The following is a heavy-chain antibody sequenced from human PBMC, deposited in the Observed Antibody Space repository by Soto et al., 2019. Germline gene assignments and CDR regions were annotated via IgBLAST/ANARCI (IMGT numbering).Heavy chain of an antibody. CDR1: GGSISSYY. D-gene: IGHD3-10*01. V-gene: IGHV4-59*12. CDR3: AREGPNYYGSGPSFDY. CDR2: IYYSGST. J-gene: IGHJ4*02. Sequence: QVQLQESGPGLVKPSETLSLTCTVSGGSISSYYWSWIRQPPGKGLEWIGYIYYSGSTNYNPSLKSRVTISVGTSKNQFSLKLSSVTAADTAVYYCAREGPNYYGSGPSFDYWGQGTLVTVSS.